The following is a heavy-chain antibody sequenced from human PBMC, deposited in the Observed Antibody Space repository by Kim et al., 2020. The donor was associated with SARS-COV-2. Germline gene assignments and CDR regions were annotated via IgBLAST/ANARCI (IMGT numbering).Heavy chain of an antibody. J-gene: IGHJ3*02. V-gene: IGHV3-30*18. D-gene: IGHD3-10*01. CDR3: AKNMVRGVPDAFDI. CDR1: GFTFSSYG. CDR2: ISYDGSNK. Sequence: GGSLRLSCAASGFTFSSYGMHWVRQAPGKGLEWVAVISYDGSNKYYADSVKGRFTISRDNSKNTLYLQMNSLRAEDTAVYYCAKNMVRGVPDAFDIWGQGTMVTVSS.